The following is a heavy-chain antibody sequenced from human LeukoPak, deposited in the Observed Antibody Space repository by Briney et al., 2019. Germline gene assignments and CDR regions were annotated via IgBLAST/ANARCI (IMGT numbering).Heavy chain of an antibody. J-gene: IGHJ3*02. D-gene: IGHD1-26*01. CDR3: AKRRSGGSYVGAFDI. Sequence: PGGSLRLSCAASGFTFSSYAMSWVRQAPGKGLEWVSAISGSGGSTYYADSVKGRFTISRDNSKNTLYLQMSSLRVEDTAVYYCAKRRSGGSYVGAFDIWGQGTMVTVSS. CDR1: GFTFSSYA. CDR2: ISGSGGST. V-gene: IGHV3-23*01.